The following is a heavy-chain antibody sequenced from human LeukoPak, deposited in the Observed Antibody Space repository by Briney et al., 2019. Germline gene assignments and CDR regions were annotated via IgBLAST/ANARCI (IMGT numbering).Heavy chain of an antibody. J-gene: IGHJ4*02. CDR3: ARDRVRCSSTSCSTGIGY. V-gene: IGHV1-18*01. D-gene: IGHD2-2*01. CDR1: GYTLTSYG. Sequence: GASVKVSCKASGYTLTSYGISWVRQAPGQGLEWMGWISAYNGNTNYAQKLQGRVTMTTDTSTSAAYMELRSLRSDDTAVYYCARDRVRCSSTSCSTGIGYWGQGTLVTVSS. CDR2: ISAYNGNT.